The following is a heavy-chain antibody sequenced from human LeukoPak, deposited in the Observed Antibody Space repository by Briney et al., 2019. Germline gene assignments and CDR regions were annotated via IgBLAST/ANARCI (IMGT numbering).Heavy chain of an antibody. CDR3: ATLVGATHSLGY. Sequence: PGGSLRLSCAASGFTFSSYWMHWVRQAPGKGLVWVSRINSDGSSTSYADSVKGRFTISRDNSKNTLSLEMNSLRAEDTAVYYCATLVGATHSLGYWGQGTLVTVSS. D-gene: IGHD1-26*01. V-gene: IGHV3-74*01. CDR2: INSDGSST. CDR1: GFTFSSYW. J-gene: IGHJ4*02.